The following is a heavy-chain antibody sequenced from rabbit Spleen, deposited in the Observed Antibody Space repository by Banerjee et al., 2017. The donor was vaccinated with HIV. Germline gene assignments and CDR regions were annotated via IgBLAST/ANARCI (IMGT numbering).Heavy chain of an antibody. J-gene: IGHJ4*01. CDR3: VRGASSSGYYNL. V-gene: IGHV1S45*01. CDR1: GVSFRFSSY. Sequence: QEQLEESGGGLVKPGASLTLTCTASGVSFRFSSYMCWVRQAPGKGLEWIACIEVGSSGFTYFATWAQGRFTISKTSSTTVTLQVSSLTAADTATYFCVRGASSSGYYNLWGPGTLVTVS. D-gene: IGHD1-1*01. CDR2: IEVGSSGFT.